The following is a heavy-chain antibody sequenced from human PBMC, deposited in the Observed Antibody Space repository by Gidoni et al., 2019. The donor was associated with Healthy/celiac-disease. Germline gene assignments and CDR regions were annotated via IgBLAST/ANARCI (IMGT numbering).Heavy chain of an antibody. J-gene: IGHJ6*02. CDR2: IYTSGST. D-gene: IGHD6-13*01. V-gene: IGHV4-4*07. CDR1: GGSISSYY. Sequence: QVQLQESGSGLVKPSETLSLTCTVSGGSISSYYWCWLRPPAGKGLEWIGRIYTSGSTNYNPSLKSRVTMSVDTSKNQFSLKLSSVTAADTAVYYCARVPIAAAGPYYYYGMDVWGQGTTVTVSS. CDR3: ARVPIAAAGPYYYYGMDV.